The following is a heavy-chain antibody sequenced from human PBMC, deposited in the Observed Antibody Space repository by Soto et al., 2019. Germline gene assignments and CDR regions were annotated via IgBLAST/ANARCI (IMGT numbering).Heavy chain of an antibody. CDR1: GGSISSSSYY. V-gene: IGHV4-39*01. CDR3: ARQRVATTPFYYYYYMDV. CDR2: IYYSGST. J-gene: IGHJ6*03. D-gene: IGHD5-12*01. Sequence: SETLSLTCTVSGGSISSSSYYWGWIRQPPGKGLEWIGSIYYSGSTYYNPSLKSRVTISVDTSKNQFSLKLSSVTAADTAVYYCARQRVATTPFYYYYYMDVWGKGTTVTVSS.